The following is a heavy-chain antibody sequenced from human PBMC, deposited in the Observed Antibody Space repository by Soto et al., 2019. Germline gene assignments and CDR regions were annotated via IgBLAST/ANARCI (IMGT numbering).Heavy chain of an antibody. CDR1: GYTFTGYY. V-gene: IGHV1-2*02. J-gene: IGHJ6*02. Sequence: ASVKVSCKASGYTFTGYYIHWVRQAPGQGLEWMGWINPNSGGTNYAQKFQGRVTMTRDTSISTAYMELSRLRSDDTAVYYCARAYGDSDYYYGMDVWGQGTTVTV. D-gene: IGHD3-10*01. CDR2: INPNSGGT. CDR3: ARAYGDSDYYYGMDV.